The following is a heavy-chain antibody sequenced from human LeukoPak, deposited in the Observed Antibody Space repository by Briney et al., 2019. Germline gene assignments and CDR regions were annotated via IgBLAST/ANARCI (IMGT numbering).Heavy chain of an antibody. CDR3: AAVGGGY. D-gene: IGHD1-26*01. Sequence: PGGSLRLSCAASGFTFSNYWMTWVRQAPGKGLEWVANIKRDGSEKYYVDSVKGRFTISRDNAKNSLFLQMNSLRAEDTAVYYCAAVGGGYWGQGTLVSVSS. CDR1: GFTFSNYW. J-gene: IGHJ4*02. V-gene: IGHV3-7*05. CDR2: IKRDGSEK.